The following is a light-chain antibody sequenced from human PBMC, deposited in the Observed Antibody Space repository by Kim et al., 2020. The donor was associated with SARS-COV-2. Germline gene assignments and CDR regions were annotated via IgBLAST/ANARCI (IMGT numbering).Light chain of an antibody. CDR3: QQYGSSPVT. Sequence: EIVLTQSPGTLSLSLGERATLSCRASQSVSSSYVAWYQQKRGQAPRLLIYAASSRATGIPDRFSGSGSGTDFTLTISRLETEDFAVYYCQQYGSSPVTFGQGTKVDIK. V-gene: IGKV3-20*01. CDR2: AAS. J-gene: IGKJ1*01. CDR1: QSVSSSY.